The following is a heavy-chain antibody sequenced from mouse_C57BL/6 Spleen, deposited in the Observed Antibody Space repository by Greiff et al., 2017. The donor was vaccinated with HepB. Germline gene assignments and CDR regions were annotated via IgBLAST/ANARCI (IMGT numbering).Heavy chain of an antibody. D-gene: IGHD1-1*01. CDR2: IYPGSGNT. J-gene: IGHJ1*03. CDR1: GYTFTDYY. V-gene: IGHV1-76*01. CDR3: AMDYYGSSYGYFDV. Sequence: QVHVQQSGAELVRPGASVKLSCKASGYTFTDYYINWVKQRPGQGLEWIARIYPGSGNTYYNEKFKGKATLTAEKSSSTAYMQLSSLTSEDSAVYFCAMDYYGSSYGYFDVWGTGTTVTVSS.